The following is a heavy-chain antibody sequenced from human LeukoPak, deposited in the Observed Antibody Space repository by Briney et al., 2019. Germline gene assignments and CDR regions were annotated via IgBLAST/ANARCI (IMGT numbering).Heavy chain of an antibody. Sequence: ETLSLTCSVSGDSISSSRHYWSWVRQAPGKGLEWVANIKQDGSEKYYVDSVKGRFTISRDNAKNSLYLQMNSLRAEDTAVYYCAELGITMIGGVWGKGTTVTISS. D-gene: IGHD3-10*02. CDR1: GDSISSSRHY. V-gene: IGHV3-7*01. CDR3: AELGITMIGGV. CDR2: IKQDGSEK. J-gene: IGHJ6*04.